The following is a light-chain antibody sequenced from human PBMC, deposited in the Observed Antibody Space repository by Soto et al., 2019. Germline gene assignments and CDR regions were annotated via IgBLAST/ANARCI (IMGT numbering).Light chain of an antibody. J-gene: IGKJ5*01. CDR3: QQYGSSPT. CDR1: QSVSRSY. V-gene: IGKV3-20*01. CDR2: GAF. Sequence: EIVLTQSPGTLSLSPGERATLFCRASQSVSRSYLVWYQQKPGQAPRLLIYGAFNRATGIPDRFSGSGSGTDFTLTISRLEPEDFAVYYCQQYGSSPTFGEGTRLEIK.